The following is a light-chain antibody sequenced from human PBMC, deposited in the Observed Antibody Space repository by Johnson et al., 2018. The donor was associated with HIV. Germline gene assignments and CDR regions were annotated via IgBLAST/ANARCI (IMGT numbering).Light chain of an antibody. Sequence: QPVLTQPPSVSAAPGQKVTISCSGSSSNIGNNYVSWYQQVPGTAPKLLIYENNKRPSGIPDRFSGSKSGTSATLGITGLQTGDEADYYCGTCDSSLSANVFGTGTKVTVL. J-gene: IGLJ1*01. CDR3: GTCDSSLSANV. CDR2: ENN. V-gene: IGLV1-51*02. CDR1: SSNIGNNY.